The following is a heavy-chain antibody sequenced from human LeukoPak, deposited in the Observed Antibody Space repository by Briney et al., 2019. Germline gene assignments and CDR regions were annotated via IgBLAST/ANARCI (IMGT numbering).Heavy chain of an antibody. D-gene: IGHD1-26*01. J-gene: IGHJ4*02. CDR2: ISYDGSNK. CDR1: GFTFSSYG. V-gene: IGHV3-30*18. CDR3: AKTGGSYFSPDY. Sequence: GRSLRLSCAASGFTFSSYGMHWVRQAPGKGLEWVAVISYDGSNKYYADSVKGRFTISRDNSKNTLYLQMNSLRAEDTAVYYCAKTGGSYFSPDYWGQGTLVTVSS.